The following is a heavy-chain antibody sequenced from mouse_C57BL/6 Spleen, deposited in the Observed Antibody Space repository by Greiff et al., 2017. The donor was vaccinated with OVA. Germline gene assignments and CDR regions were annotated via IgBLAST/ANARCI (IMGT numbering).Heavy chain of an antibody. V-gene: IGHV3-6*01. D-gene: IGHD1-1*01. CDR1: GYSITSGYY. Sequence: EVKLMESGPGLVKPSQSLSLTCSVTGYSITSGYYWNWIRQFPGNKLEWMGYISYDGSNNYNPSLKNRISITRDTSKNQFFLKLNSVTTEDTATYYCARESPYGSSSYWYFDVWGTGTTITVSS. CDR3: ARESPYGSSSYWYFDV. CDR2: ISYDGSN. J-gene: IGHJ1*03.